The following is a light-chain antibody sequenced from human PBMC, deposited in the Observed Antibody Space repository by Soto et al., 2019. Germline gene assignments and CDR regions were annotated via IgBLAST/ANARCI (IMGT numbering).Light chain of an antibody. CDR3: QQFDSSVT. J-gene: IGKJ1*01. CDR2: GAS. CDR1: QSVSSTF. V-gene: IGKV3-20*01. Sequence: EIVLTQSPGSLSLSPGERATLSCRASQSVSSTFFAWYQQRPGQAPRLLMYGASSRATGNPERFSGSGSGTDFTLTISRLEPGDFAVYYCQQFDSSVTCGQGTKVEIK.